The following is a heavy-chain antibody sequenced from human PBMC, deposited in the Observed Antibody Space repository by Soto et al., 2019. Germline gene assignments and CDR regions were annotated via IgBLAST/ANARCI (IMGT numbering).Heavy chain of an antibody. Sequence: EVQLLESGGGLVQPGGSLRLSCAGSGFPFNSYAMSWVRQAPAKGLKWVSTVSGSGSRTYYANSVKCRFTISSDNSKDTLYLQINSLRAEDTAVYYCAKDRYCSSTYYYAGFDYWGQGALFTVSS. D-gene: IGHD2-2*01. CDR1: GFPFNSYA. V-gene: IGHV3-23*01. J-gene: IGHJ4*02. CDR2: VSGSGSRT. CDR3: AKDRYCSSTYYYAGFDY.